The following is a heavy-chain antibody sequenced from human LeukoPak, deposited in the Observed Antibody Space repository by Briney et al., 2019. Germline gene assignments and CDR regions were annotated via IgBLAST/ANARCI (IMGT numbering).Heavy chain of an antibody. D-gene: IGHD1-26*01. Sequence: SETLSLTCTVSGGSISSYYWSWIRQPPGKGLEWIGYIYYSGSTNYNPSLKSRVTISVDTSKNQFSLKLSSVTAADTAVYYCARGGSGSYHAVDYWGQGTLVTVSS. CDR1: GGSISSYY. J-gene: IGHJ4*02. CDR2: IYYSGST. CDR3: ARGGSGSYHAVDY. V-gene: IGHV4-59*01.